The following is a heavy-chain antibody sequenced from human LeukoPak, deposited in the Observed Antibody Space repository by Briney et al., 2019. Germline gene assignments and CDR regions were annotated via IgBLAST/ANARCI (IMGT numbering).Heavy chain of an antibody. V-gene: IGHV3-48*03. CDR1: GFTFSSCE. CDR3: ARASDARWLQSPLFDY. CDR2: ISSSGSTI. D-gene: IGHD5-24*01. Sequence: GGSLRLSCAASGFTFSSCEMNWVRQAPGKGLEWVSYISSSGSTIYYADSVKGRFTISRDNAKNSLYLQMNSLRAEDTAVYYCARASDARWLQSPLFDYWGQGTLVTVSS. J-gene: IGHJ4*02.